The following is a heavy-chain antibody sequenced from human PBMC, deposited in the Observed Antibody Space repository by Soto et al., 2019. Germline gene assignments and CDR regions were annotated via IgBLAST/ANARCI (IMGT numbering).Heavy chain of an antibody. CDR1: GGSFSGYY. Sequence: LSLTCAVYGGSFSGYYWSWIRQPPGKGLEWIGEINHSGSTNYNPSLKSRVTISVDTSKNQFSLKLSSVTAADTAVYYCARDDWEQQLVFDYWGQGTLVTVSS. CDR2: INHSGST. J-gene: IGHJ4*02. V-gene: IGHV4-34*01. D-gene: IGHD6-13*01. CDR3: ARDDWEQQLVFDY.